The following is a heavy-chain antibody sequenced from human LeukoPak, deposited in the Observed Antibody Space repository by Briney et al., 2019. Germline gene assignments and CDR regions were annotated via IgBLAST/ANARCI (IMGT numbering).Heavy chain of an antibody. D-gene: IGHD6-13*01. CDR1: GFTFSSYS. J-gene: IGHJ3*02. V-gene: IGHV3-21*01. CDR3: ARESSWALDAFDI. CDR2: ISSSSSYI. Sequence: GGALRLSCAASGFTFSSYSMNWVRQAPGEGLEWVSSISSSSSYIYYADSVKGRFTISRDNAKNSLYLQMNSLRAEDTAVYYCARESSWALDAFDIWGQGTMVTVSS.